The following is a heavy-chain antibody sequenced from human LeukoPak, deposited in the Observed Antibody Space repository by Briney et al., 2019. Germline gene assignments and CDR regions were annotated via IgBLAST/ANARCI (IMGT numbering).Heavy chain of an antibody. CDR2: IYYSGTT. Sequence: PSEALSLTCIVPGGSISDRIFYWGWIRQPPGKDLEWIGNIYYSGTTYYNPSLRSRVTISIDTSTNQFSLKLSSVTAADTAVYYCTKGPQPVAGYYFDSWGQGTLVTVSS. CDR3: TKGPQPVAGYYFDS. D-gene: IGHD6-19*01. CDR1: GGSISDRIFY. V-gene: IGHV4-39*07. J-gene: IGHJ4*02.